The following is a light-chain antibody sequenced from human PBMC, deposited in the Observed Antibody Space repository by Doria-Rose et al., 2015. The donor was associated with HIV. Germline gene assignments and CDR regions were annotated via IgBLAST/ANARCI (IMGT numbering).Light chain of an antibody. CDR3: HQYGTSWT. Sequence: TQSPGTLSSSPGERATLSCRASQSFSSTYLAWYQQKPGQAPSLRIYDGSTRTTGIPDRFSASGSGTDFTLTINRLEPEDFALYYCHQYGTSWTFGQGTKVEI. V-gene: IGKV3-20*01. CDR2: DGS. J-gene: IGKJ1*01. CDR1: QSFSSTY.